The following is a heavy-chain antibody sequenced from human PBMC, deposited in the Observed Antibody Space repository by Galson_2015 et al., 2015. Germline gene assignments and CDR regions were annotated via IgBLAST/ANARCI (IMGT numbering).Heavy chain of an antibody. D-gene: IGHD3-22*01. J-gene: IGHJ4*02. CDR3: ARDPATYYYDSSGFGIDY. CDR2: ISSSSSTI. CDR1: GFTFSSYS. Sequence: SLRLSCAASGFTFSSYSMNWVHQAPGKGLEWVSYISSSSSTIYYADSVKGRFTISRDNAKNSLYLQMNSLRAEDTAVYYCARDPATYYYDSSGFGIDYWGQGTLVTVSS. V-gene: IGHV3-48*01.